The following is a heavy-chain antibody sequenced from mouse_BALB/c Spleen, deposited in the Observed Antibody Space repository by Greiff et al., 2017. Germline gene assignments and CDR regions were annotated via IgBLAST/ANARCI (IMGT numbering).Heavy chain of an antibody. V-gene: IGHV5-4*02. CDR1: GFTFSDYY. J-gene: IGHJ2*01. CDR3: ARGSRYYFDY. Sequence: EVKLMESGGGLVKPGGSLKLSCAASGFTFSDYYMYWVRQTPEKRLEWVATISDGGSYTYYPDSVKGRFTISRDNAKNNLYLQMSSLKSEDTAMYYCARGSRYYFDYWGQGTTLTVSS. CDR2: ISDGGSYT. D-gene: IGHD1-1*01.